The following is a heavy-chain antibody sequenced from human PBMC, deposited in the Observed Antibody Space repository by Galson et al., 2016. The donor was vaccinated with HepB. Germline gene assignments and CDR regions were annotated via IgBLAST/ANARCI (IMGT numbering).Heavy chain of an antibody. CDR1: GLSVSSNF. CDR2: IYSSGAT. J-gene: IGHJ2*01. D-gene: IGHD2-21*01. V-gene: IGHV3-53*01. Sequence: SLRLSCALSGLSVSSNFMTWVRQAPGKGLEWVSVIYSSGATYYTASVQGRFTISRDTFNNPVDLQMNNLRADNAAVYYCAKIGGVINSPGPLWYFDLCGRGALVTVSS. CDR3: AKIGGVINSPGPLWYFDL.